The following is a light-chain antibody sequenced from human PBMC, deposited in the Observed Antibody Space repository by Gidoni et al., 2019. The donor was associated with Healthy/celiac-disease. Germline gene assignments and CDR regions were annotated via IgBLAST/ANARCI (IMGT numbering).Light chain of an antibody. Sequence: EIVLTQSPGTLSLSPGERATLSCRASQSVSSSYLAWYPQKPGQAPRLLIYGASSRATGIPDRFSGSGSGTDFTLTISRLEPEDFAVYYCQQYGSSPRVTFGPGTKVDIK. CDR3: QQYGSSPRVT. CDR2: GAS. V-gene: IGKV3-20*01. CDR1: QSVSSSY. J-gene: IGKJ3*01.